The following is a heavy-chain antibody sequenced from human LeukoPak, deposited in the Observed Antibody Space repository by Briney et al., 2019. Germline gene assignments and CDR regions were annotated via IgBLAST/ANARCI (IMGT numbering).Heavy chain of an antibody. Sequence: NPSETLSLTCTVSGGSISSGSYYWSWIRQPAGKGLEWIGRIYTSGSTNYNPSLKSRVPISVDTSKNQFSLKLSSVTAADTAVYYCARDAITGYYYYMDVWGKGTTVTISS. J-gene: IGHJ6*03. CDR3: ARDAITGYYYYMDV. CDR1: GGSISSGSYY. V-gene: IGHV4-61*02. CDR2: IYTSGST.